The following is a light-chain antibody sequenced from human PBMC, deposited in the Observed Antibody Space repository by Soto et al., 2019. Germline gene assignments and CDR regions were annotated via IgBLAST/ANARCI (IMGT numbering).Light chain of an antibody. CDR2: EVS. J-gene: IGLJ1*01. Sequence: QSVLTQPPSASGSPGQSVTISCTGTSSDVVGYNYVSWYQQHPGKAPKLMIYEVSKRPSGVPDRFSGSKSGNTASLTVSGLQAEDEADYYCSSYAGSNNFVFGT. CDR3: SSYAGSNNFV. V-gene: IGLV2-8*01. CDR1: SSDVVGYNY.